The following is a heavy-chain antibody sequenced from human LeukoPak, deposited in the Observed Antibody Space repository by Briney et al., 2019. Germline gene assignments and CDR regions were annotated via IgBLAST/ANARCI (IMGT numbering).Heavy chain of an antibody. CDR2: IYYSGST. J-gene: IGHJ5*02. CDR3: ARDSSGWYHWFDP. Sequence: SSETLSLTCTVSGGSISSYYWSWIRQPPGKGLEWIGYIYYSGSTNYNPPLKSRVTISVDTSKNQFSLKLSSVTAADTAVYYCARDSSGWYHWFDPWGQGTLVTVSS. D-gene: IGHD6-19*01. CDR1: GGSISSYY. V-gene: IGHV4-59*01.